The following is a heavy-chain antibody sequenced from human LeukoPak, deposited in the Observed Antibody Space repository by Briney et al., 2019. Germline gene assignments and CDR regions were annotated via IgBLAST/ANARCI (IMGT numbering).Heavy chain of an antibody. D-gene: IGHD2-2*01. CDR1: GGSISSGGYS. Sequence: PSETLSLTCAVSGGSISSGGYSWSWIRQPPGKGLEWIGYIYHSGSTYYNPSLKSRVTISVDRSKNQFSLKLSSVTAADTAVYYCARGGPAALNWFDPWGQGTLVTVPS. CDR2: IYHSGST. J-gene: IGHJ5*02. V-gene: IGHV4-30-2*01. CDR3: ARGGPAALNWFDP.